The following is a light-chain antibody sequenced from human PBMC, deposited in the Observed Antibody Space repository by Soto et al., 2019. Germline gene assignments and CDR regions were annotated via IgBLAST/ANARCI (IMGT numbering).Light chain of an antibody. Sequence: EIVLTQSPGTLSLSPGERATLSCRASQSVSSSYLAWYQQKPGQAPRLLIYGASSRATGIPDRFSGSGSGTDFTLTTSRLEPEDFAVYYCQQYGSSHSLTFGGGTKVEIK. CDR1: QSVSSSY. J-gene: IGKJ4*01. CDR2: GAS. V-gene: IGKV3-20*01. CDR3: QQYGSSHSLT.